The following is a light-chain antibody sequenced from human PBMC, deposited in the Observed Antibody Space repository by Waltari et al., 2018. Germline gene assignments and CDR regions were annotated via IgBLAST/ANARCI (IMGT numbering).Light chain of an antibody. Sequence: EIVMMQSPATLSVSPGERATFSCRASQSIADNLAWYQQKPAQAPRLLIYGASTRATGVPARFRGSGSGTEFTLTISSLQSEDVAVYYCQQYNKWPPITFGQGTRLEIK. CDR2: GAS. J-gene: IGKJ5*01. V-gene: IGKV3-15*01. CDR3: QQYNKWPPIT. CDR1: QSIADN.